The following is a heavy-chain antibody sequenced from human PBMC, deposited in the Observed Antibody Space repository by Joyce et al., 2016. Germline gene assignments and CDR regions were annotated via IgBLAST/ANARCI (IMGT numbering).Heavy chain of an antibody. Sequence: EVQLVESGGGLVQPGGSLRLSCAASGFTFSSYWFHWVRQAPGKGLVWVSRINSGGSITTYADSVKGRFTISRDNAKNTLYLQMNVLRAEDTAVYYCARWDDSSFDGFFDYWGQGTLVTVSS. CDR2: INSGGSIT. D-gene: IGHD4-11*01. J-gene: IGHJ4*02. V-gene: IGHV3-74*01. CDR3: ARWDDSSFDGFFDY. CDR1: GFTFSSYW.